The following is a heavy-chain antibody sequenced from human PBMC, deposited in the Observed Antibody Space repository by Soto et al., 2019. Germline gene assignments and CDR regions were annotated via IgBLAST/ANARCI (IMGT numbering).Heavy chain of an antibody. CDR3: ARNLDWSFDY. CDR1: AFAFNSYS. CDR2: MSGNSGTI. Sequence: GGSLRLSCAASAFAFNSYSMNWVRQAPGKGLEWLSYMSGNSGTIYYADSVKGRFTISRDNAKNSLYLQLNALTDVDTAIYYCARNLDWSFDYSGQGTLLTVSS. V-gene: IGHV3-48*02. D-gene: IGHD3-9*01. J-gene: IGHJ4*02.